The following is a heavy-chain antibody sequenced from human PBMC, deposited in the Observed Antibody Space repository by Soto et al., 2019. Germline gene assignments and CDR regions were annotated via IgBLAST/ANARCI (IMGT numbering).Heavy chain of an antibody. D-gene: IGHD3-22*01. Sequence: PSETLSLTCAVSGGSISSGGYSWSWIRQPPGKGLEWIGYMYHSGSTYYNPSLKSRVTISIDRSKNQFSLKLSSVTAADTAVYYCARALEYYYDSSGYYVPGYFQHWGQGTLVTVSS. J-gene: IGHJ1*01. CDR1: GGSISSGGYS. V-gene: IGHV4-30-2*01. CDR3: ARALEYYYDSSGYYVPGYFQH. CDR2: MYHSGST.